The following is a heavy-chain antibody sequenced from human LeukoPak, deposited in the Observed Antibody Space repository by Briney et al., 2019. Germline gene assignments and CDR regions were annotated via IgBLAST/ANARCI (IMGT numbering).Heavy chain of an antibody. J-gene: IGHJ4*02. CDR1: GYTFTSYG. D-gene: IGHD3-22*01. V-gene: IGHV1-18*01. Sequence: ASVKVSCKASGYTFTSYGISWVLQAPGQGLEWMGWISAYNGNTNYAQKLQGRVTMTTDTSTSTAYMELRSLRSDDTAVYYCARDRGALYYDSSGSDYWGQGTLVTVSS. CDR3: ARDRGALYYDSSGSDY. CDR2: ISAYNGNT.